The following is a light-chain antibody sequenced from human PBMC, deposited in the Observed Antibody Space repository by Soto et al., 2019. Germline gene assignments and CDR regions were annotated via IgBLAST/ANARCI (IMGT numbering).Light chain of an antibody. CDR2: EVT. J-gene: IGLJ1*01. V-gene: IGLV2-14*01. CDR1: STDVGGYNY. Sequence: QSVLAQPSSVSVSPGQSITISCTGTSTDVGGYNYVSWYQHHPGKGPKLIIYEVTKRPSGVSTRFSGSKSGNTASLTISGLQAVDEADYYCCSFADFTYVFGTGTKVTVL. CDR3: CSFADFTYV.